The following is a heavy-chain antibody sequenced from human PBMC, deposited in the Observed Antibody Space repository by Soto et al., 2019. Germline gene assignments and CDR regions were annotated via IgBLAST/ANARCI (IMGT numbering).Heavy chain of an antibody. CDR2: ISGSGATT. CDR3: AKLRYFDWSAYNWFEY. Sequence: GGSLRLSCAASGFTFNNYAMAWVRQAPGKGLEWVSGISGSGATTSYADSVKGRFTVSRDNSKNTLYLQMNSLRVEDTAVYHCAKLRYFDWSAYNWFEYWGQGTPVTVSS. D-gene: IGHD3-9*01. J-gene: IGHJ5*01. CDR1: GFTFNNYA. V-gene: IGHV3-23*01.